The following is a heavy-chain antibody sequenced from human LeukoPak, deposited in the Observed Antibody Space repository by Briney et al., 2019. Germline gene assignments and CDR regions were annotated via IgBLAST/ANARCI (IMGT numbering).Heavy chain of an antibody. Sequence: ASVKVSCKVSGYTLTDYSMHWVRQAPGKGLEWMGGFNPEDGETIYAQKFQGRVTMIEDSSTDTAYMELTSLRSDDTAVYYCARVGGYSSSWYGVSPAPTFDYWGQGTLVTVSS. J-gene: IGHJ4*02. CDR2: FNPEDGET. D-gene: IGHD6-13*01. V-gene: IGHV1-24*01. CDR1: GYTLTDYS. CDR3: ARVGGYSSSWYGVSPAPTFDY.